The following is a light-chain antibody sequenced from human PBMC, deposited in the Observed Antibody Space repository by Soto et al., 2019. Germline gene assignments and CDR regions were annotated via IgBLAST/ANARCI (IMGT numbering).Light chain of an antibody. CDR2: LNSDGSH. CDR3: QTWGTGTPWV. J-gene: IGLJ3*02. Sequence: QPVLTQSPSASASLGASVKLTCTLSSGHSNYAIAWHQQQPEKGPRYLMKLNSDGSHSKGDGIPDRFSGSSSGAERYLTISSLQSEDEADYSCQTWGTGTPWVFGGGTKVTVL. CDR1: SGHSNYA. V-gene: IGLV4-69*01.